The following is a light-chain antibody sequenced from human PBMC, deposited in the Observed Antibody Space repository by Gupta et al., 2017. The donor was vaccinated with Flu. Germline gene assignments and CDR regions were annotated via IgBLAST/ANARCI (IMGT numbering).Light chain of an antibody. V-gene: IGKV3-15*01. CDR1: QSVATN. J-gene: IGKJ1*01. Sequence: IMLAHSPATLSVSSGERATLSCRASQSVATNLAWYQQRPGQPPRLLIYGASTRVPDIPARFSGGGSGTDFTLTISSLQSEDVAVYYCYHYENGRGTFGQGTKVEMK. CDR3: YHYENGRGT. CDR2: GAS.